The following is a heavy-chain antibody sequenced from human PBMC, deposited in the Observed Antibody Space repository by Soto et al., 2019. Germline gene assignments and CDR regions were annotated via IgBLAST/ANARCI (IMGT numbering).Heavy chain of an antibody. CDR3: ARHYDIRRSWSGGFNP. CDR2: TSYDSTNT. CDR1: EFTFNTYA. V-gene: IGHV3-30-3*01. J-gene: IGHJ5*02. Sequence: QVQLMESGGGVVQPGTTLRLSCSASEFTFNTYAMHWVRQAPGRGLDWVAVTSYDSTNTKYADSVKGRFTISRDNSKNPPFRQMPSLPPEDTAAYYCARHYDIRRSWSGGFNPWGRGTVVIVSS. D-gene: IGHD3-22*01.